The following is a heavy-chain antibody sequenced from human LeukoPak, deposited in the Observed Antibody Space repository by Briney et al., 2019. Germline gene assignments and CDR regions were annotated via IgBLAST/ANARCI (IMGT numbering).Heavy chain of an antibody. Sequence: GGSLRLSCAASGFTFSSYVMSWVRQAPGKGLEWVSAISGSGGSTYYADSVKGRFTISRDNSKNTLYLQMNSLRAEDTAVYYCAKVMTRTMVRGVPPSDYWGQGTLVTVSS. V-gene: IGHV3-23*01. D-gene: IGHD3-10*01. J-gene: IGHJ4*02. CDR2: ISGSGGST. CDR3: AKVMTRTMVRGVPPSDY. CDR1: GFTFSSYV.